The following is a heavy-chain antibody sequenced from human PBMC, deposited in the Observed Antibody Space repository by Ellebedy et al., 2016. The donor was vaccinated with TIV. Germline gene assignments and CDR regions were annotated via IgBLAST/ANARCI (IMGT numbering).Heavy chain of an antibody. J-gene: IGHJ3*01. V-gene: IGHV4-59*01. CDR2: LYYTGST. Sequence: SETLSLTCAVSGGSLSDNYWTWIRQPPGKGLEWIGYLYYTGSTNYNPSLKSRVTISVNTPRNQFSLKLSSLTAADTAVYYCVSIVSMDAFDLWGQGTMVTVSS. CDR1: GGSLSDNY. CDR3: VSIVSMDAFDL. D-gene: IGHD2-15*01.